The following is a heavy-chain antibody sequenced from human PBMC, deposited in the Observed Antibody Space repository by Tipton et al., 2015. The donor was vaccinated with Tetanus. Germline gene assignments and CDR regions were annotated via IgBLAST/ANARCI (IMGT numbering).Heavy chain of an antibody. CDR1: GGSISSGGYS. Sequence: TLSLTCAVSGGSISSGGYSWSWIRQPPGKGLEWIGYIYHSGSTYYNPSLKSRVTISVDRSKNQFSLKLCSVTAADTAVYYCASRFGVCWFDPWGQGSLVTVSS. J-gene: IGHJ5*02. CDR2: IYHSGST. CDR3: ASRFGVCWFDP. D-gene: IGHD3-3*01. V-gene: IGHV4-30-2*01.